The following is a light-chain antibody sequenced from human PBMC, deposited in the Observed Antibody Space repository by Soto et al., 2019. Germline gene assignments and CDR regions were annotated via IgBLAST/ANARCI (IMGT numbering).Light chain of an antibody. Sequence: EVVLTQSPNTLSLSPGERATLSCWASQSLRSSYLAWYQRKPGQAPRLLMFGASRRATGIPDRFNGSGSGTDFILTISRLEPEDVAVYYCQQQGTSPYTFGQGTVLEIK. V-gene: IGKV3-20*01. CDR3: QQQGTSPYT. CDR2: GAS. CDR1: QSLRSSY. J-gene: IGKJ2*01.